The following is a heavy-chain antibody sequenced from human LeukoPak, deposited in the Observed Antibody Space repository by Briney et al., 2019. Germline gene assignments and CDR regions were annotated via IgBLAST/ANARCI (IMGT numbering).Heavy chain of an antibody. D-gene: IGHD6-13*01. CDR1: GFTLSNYG. CDR3: AKDPRRYSRTGGYFDY. V-gene: IGHV3-30*18. Sequence: QTGRSLTLSCAASGFTLSNYGMHWVRQAPGKGLEWVSFISYDGSNKYYADSVKGRFTISRDNSKKTLYLQMISLRTEDTAVYYCAKDPRRYSRTGGYFDYWGQGTLVTVSS. CDR2: ISYDGSNK. J-gene: IGHJ4*02.